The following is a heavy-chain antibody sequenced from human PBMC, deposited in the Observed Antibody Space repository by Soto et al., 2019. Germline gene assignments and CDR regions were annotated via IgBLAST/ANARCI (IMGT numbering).Heavy chain of an antibody. Sequence: ASVKVSCKASGYTFTSYGISWVRQAPGQGLEWMGWISAYNGNTNYAQKLQGRVTMTTDTSTSTAYMELRSLRSDDTAVYYCARGGSIAARPDYYYYYYMAVWGKGTTVTVSS. CDR2: ISAYNGNT. CDR3: ARGGSIAARPDYYYYYYMAV. CDR1: GYTFTSYG. J-gene: IGHJ6*03. D-gene: IGHD6-6*01. V-gene: IGHV1-18*01.